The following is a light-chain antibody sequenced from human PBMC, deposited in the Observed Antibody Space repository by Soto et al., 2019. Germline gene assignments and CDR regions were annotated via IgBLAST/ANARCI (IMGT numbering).Light chain of an antibody. CDR2: GSF. CDR1: QSVDNN. V-gene: IGKV3-15*01. Sequence: EIVMTQSPATLSVTPGERATLSCRASQSVDNNVAWYQQKPGQAPRLLIVGSFARATGIPARFSGSGSGSEFTLTISGLQSEDFAVYYCQQYNDRPPITFGQGTRLAIK. CDR3: QQYNDRPPIT. J-gene: IGKJ5*01.